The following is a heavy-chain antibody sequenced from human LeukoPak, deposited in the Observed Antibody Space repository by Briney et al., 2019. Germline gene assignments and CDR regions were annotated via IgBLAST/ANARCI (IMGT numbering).Heavy chain of an antibody. CDR1: GFTFSSYS. CDR2: ISSSSSYI. D-gene: IGHD3-10*01. CDR3: ATSFGVIRGY. V-gene: IGHV3-21*01. J-gene: IGHJ4*02. Sequence: GGSLRLSCAASGFTFSSYSMNWVRQAPGKGLEWVSSISSSSSYIYYADSVKGRFTISRDNAKSSLFLQMNSLRPEDTAVYYCATSFGVIRGYWGQGTLVTVSS.